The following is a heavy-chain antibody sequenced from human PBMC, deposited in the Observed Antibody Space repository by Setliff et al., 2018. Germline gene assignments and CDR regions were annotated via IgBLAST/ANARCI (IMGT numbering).Heavy chain of an antibody. J-gene: IGHJ4*02. CDR1: GGSFSNYY. CDR3: ARAPGRNIRGDY. CDR2: INHSGST. Sequence: PSETLSLTCVVYGGSFSNYYWSWIRQPPGKGLEWIGEINHSGSTNYNPSLKSRVTISADTSKNQFSLKLKSVTAADTAVYYCARAPGRNIRGDYWGQGALVTVSS. D-gene: IGHD3-10*01. V-gene: IGHV4-34*01.